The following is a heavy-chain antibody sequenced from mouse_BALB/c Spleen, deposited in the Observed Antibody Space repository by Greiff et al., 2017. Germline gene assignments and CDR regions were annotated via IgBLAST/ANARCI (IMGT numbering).Heavy chain of an antibody. CDR2: INPSTGYT. CDR3: GYAMDY. V-gene: IGHV1-7*01. CDR1: GYTFTSYW. J-gene: IGHJ4*01. Sequence: VQLQQSGAELAKPGASVKMSCKASGYTFTSYWMHWVKQRPGQGLEWIGYINPSTGYTEYNQKIKDKATLTADKSSSTAYMQLSSLTSEDSAVYYCGYAMDYWGQGTSVTVSS.